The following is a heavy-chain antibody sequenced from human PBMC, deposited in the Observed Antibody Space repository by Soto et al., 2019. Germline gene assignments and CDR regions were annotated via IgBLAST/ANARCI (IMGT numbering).Heavy chain of an antibody. V-gene: IGHV1-69*06. CDR3: ASRVDCSGGSFYSLDYYYGMDV. Sequence: QVQLVQSGAEVKKPGSSVKVSCKASGGTFSSYAISWVRQAPGQGLEWMGGIIPLFGTANDAQKFQGRVTITEDKSTSTAYMELSSLRSEDTAVYYCASRVDCSGGSFYSLDYYYGMDVWGQGTTVTVSS. CDR1: GGTFSSYA. J-gene: IGHJ6*02. D-gene: IGHD2-15*01. CDR2: IIPLFGTA.